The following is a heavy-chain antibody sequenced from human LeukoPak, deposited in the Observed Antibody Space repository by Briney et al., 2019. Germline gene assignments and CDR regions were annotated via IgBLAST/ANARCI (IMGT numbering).Heavy chain of an antibody. CDR3: ARDAHHCGGDCPSGFDI. CDR2: ISYDGSNK. V-gene: IGHV3-30-3*01. CDR1: GFTFSSYA. D-gene: IGHD2-21*02. Sequence: GGSLRLSCAASGFTFSSYAMHWVRQAPGRGLEWVAVISYDGSNKYYADSVKGRFTISRDNSKNTLYLQMNSLRAEDTAVYYCARDAHHCGGDCPSGFDIWGQGTMVTVSS. J-gene: IGHJ3*02.